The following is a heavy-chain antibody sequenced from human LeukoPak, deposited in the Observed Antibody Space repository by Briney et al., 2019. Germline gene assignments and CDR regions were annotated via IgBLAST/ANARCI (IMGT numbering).Heavy chain of an antibody. D-gene: IGHD1-26*01. CDR3: AREGGFHSPAGI. CDR2: ISYTGNT. V-gene: IGHV4-4*08. J-gene: IGHJ3*02. CDR1: GGSISSFY. Sequence: SETLSLTCTVSGGSISSFYWSWIRQSPGKGLEWIGYISYTGNTNYNPSLKSRVTISVDTSKNQFSLKLSPVTAADTAVYYCAREGGFHSPAGIWGQGTMVTVSS.